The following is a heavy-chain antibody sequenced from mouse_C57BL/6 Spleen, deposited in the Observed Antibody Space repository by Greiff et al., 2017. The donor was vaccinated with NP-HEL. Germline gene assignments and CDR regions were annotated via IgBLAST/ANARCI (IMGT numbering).Heavy chain of an antibody. D-gene: IGHD2-12*01. J-gene: IGHJ2*01. CDR1: GYTFTDHT. Sequence: VQLQQSDAELVKPGASVKISCKVSGYTFTDHTIHWMKQRPEQGLEWIGYIYPRDGSTKYNEKFKGKATLTADKSSSTAYMQLNSLTSDDSAVYFCASPSIVTTTGYYFDYWGQGTTLTVSS. CDR3: ASPSIVTTTGYYFDY. V-gene: IGHV1-78*01. CDR2: IYPRDGST.